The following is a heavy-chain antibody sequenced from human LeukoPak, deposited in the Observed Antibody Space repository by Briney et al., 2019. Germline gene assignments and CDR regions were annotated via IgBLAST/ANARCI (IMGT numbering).Heavy chain of an antibody. CDR2: IGSSSRII. D-gene: IGHD3-16*02. Sequence: GGSLRLSCAASGVTFSTYAISWVRQAPGKGLEWVSYIGSSSRIIYYADSVRGRFTISRDNAKNSLFLQMNSLRAEDSAVYYCARAGRDLSFDYWGQGTLVTVSS. CDR1: GVTFSTYA. V-gene: IGHV3-48*01. J-gene: IGHJ4*02. CDR3: ARAGRDLSFDY.